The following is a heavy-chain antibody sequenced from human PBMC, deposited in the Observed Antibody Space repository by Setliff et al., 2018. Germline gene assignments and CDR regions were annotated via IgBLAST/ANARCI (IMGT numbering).Heavy chain of an antibody. CDR2: INYSGST. CDR3: ARGSGYYKNWFAP. CDR1: GGSLTSRY. Sequence: SETLSLTCTVSGGSLTSRYWSWIRQPPGKGLEWIGYINYSGSTNYNPSLKSRVTMALDTTKNQISLKLSSVTAADTAVYYCARGSGYYKNWFAPWGQGTLVTVSS. V-gene: IGHV4-59*01. D-gene: IGHD3-9*01. J-gene: IGHJ5*02.